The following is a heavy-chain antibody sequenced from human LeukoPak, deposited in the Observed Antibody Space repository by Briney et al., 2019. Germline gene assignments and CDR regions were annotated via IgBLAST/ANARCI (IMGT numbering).Heavy chain of an antibody. Sequence: GGSLRLSCTVSGFTLSSYEMTWFRQAPGKGLEWVSSIGYSGGDTHYADSVKGRFTISRDNSKNTLYLQLNSLRAEDTAVYYCARSPALQLLLMGYFDYWGQGTLVTVSS. J-gene: IGHJ4*02. V-gene: IGHV3-23*01. D-gene: IGHD2-15*01. CDR3: ARSPALQLLLMGYFDY. CDR2: IGYSGGDT. CDR1: GFTLSSYE.